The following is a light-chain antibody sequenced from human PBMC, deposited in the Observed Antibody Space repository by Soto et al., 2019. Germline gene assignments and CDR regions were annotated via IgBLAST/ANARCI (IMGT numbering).Light chain of an antibody. CDR1: QSVTSN. V-gene: IGKV3-15*01. Sequence: EIVMTQSPATLSVSPGERATLSCRASQSVTSNLAWYQHKPGQAPRLLIYGASTGATGIPARFSGSGSGTEFTLTINSLQFYFLTIWCPPQYTRLPYT. CDR3: PQYTRLPYT. CDR2: GAS. J-gene: IGKJ2*01.